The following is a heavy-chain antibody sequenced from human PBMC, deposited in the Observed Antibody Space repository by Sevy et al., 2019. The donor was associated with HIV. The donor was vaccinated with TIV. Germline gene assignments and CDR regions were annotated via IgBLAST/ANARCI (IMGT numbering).Heavy chain of an antibody. V-gene: IGHV3-30*18. Sequence: GGSLRLSCAASGFTFSSYAMHWVRQAPGKGLEWVALISYDGNTRDYADSVRGRFTISRDSSKNTLFLQMDSLRVEDTAVYYCAKGADYYDPYALYYLGKIDYWGQGALVTVSS. CDR3: AKGADYYDPYALYYLGKIDY. D-gene: IGHD3-22*01. CDR2: ISYDGNTR. CDR1: GFTFSSYA. J-gene: IGHJ4*02.